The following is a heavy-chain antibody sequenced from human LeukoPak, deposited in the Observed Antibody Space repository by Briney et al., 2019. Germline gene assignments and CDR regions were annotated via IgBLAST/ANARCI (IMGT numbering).Heavy chain of an antibody. CDR2: IYYSGTT. D-gene: IGHD3-9*01. Sequence: SETLSLTCTVSGGPISSYYWSWIRQPPGKGLEWIGYIYYSGTTNYNPSLKSRVTLSVDTSKNQFSLKLSSVTAADTAVYYCAGAGPYYDILTGYQIDYWGQGTLVTVPS. CDR3: AGAGPYYDILTGYQIDY. V-gene: IGHV4-59*01. CDR1: GGPISSYY. J-gene: IGHJ4*02.